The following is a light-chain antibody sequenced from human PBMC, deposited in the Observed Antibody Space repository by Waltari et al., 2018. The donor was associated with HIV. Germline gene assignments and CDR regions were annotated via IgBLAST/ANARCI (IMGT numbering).Light chain of an antibody. CDR2: EAT. Sequence: QSALSQPASVSGSPGQSITISCHGGSGDVGPYNLVSWYQRLPGSAPKLIIYEATKRPSGVSNRFSGSKSGGTASLTISGLQADDEGHYYCCSYAGTVVFGGGTELTVL. CDR3: CSYAGTVV. V-gene: IGLV2-23*01. CDR1: SGDVGPYNL. J-gene: IGLJ2*01.